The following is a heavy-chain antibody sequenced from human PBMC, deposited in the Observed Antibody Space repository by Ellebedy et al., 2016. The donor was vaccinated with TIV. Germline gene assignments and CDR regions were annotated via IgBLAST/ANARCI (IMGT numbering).Heavy chain of an antibody. Sequence: GGSLRLSXAASGFSFSDFDMHWVRQASGKGLEWVGRIRIKVNNYATEYGASVKGRFTISRDDSKNTAYLQMNSLRAEDTAVYFCVRNRDIVLVTALYQYLDLWGRGTLVTVSS. CDR1: GFSFSDFD. CDR3: VRNRDIVLVTALYQYLDL. CDR2: IRIKVNNYAT. D-gene: IGHD2-21*02. J-gene: IGHJ2*01. V-gene: IGHV3-73*01.